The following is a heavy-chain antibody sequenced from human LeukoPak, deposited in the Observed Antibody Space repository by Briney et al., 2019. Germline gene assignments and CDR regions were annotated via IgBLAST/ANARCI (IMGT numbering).Heavy chain of an antibody. Sequence: TSETLSLTCTVSGGSISSYYWSWIRQPPAKGLEWIGYTYNRGSTNYNPSLKSRVTILVDTSKNQFSLKLRSVTAADTAVYYCARDRPGIAVAGDAFDIWGQGTLVTVSS. CDR1: GGSISSYY. CDR2: TYNRGST. D-gene: IGHD6-19*01. J-gene: IGHJ3*02. V-gene: IGHV4-59*01. CDR3: ARDRPGIAVAGDAFDI.